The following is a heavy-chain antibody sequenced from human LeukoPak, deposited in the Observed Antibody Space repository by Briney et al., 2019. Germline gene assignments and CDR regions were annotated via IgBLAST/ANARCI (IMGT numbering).Heavy chain of an antibody. J-gene: IGHJ5*02. V-gene: IGHV3-23*01. D-gene: IGHD1-1*01. CDR2: ISGSGGST. Sequence: GGSLRLSCAASGFTFSSYAMSWVRQAPGKGLEWVSLISGSGGSTSYADSVKGRFTISRDNSKNTLYLQMNSLRAEDTALYYCAKGSFRQVGPPQRFDPWGQGTLVTVSS. CDR1: GFTFSSYA. CDR3: AKGSFRQVGPPQRFDP.